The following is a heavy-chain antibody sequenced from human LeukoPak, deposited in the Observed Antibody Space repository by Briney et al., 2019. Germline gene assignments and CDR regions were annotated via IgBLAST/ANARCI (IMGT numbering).Heavy chain of an antibody. CDR1: GFSFSSYA. J-gene: IGHJ2*01. D-gene: IGHD3-22*01. CDR2: ISGSGGNT. CDR3: AKTGYYYDRSDYYYDRSRYFDL. V-gene: IGHV3-23*01. Sequence: GGSLRLSCAVSGFSFSSYAMSWVRQAPGKGLEWVSAISGSGGNTYYADSVKGRFTISRDNSKNTLYLQMNSPRAEDTAVYYCAKTGYYYDRSDYYYDRSRYFDLWGRGTLVTVSS.